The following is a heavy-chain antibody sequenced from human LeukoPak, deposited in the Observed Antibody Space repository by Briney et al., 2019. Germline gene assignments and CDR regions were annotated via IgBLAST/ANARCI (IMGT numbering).Heavy chain of an antibody. Sequence: PSETLSLTCTVSGGSISSHYWSWIRQPPGKGLEWIGYIYYSGSTNYNPSLKSRVTISVDTSKNQFSLKLSSVTAADTAVYYCVRGLIAYYYMDVWGKGTTVTVSS. CDR1: GGSISSHY. J-gene: IGHJ6*03. V-gene: IGHV4-59*11. CDR2: IYYSGST. CDR3: VRGLIAYYYMDV. D-gene: IGHD2/OR15-2a*01.